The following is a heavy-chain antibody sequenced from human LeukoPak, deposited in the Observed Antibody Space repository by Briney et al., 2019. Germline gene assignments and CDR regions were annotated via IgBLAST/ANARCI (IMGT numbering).Heavy chain of an antibody. Sequence: PGGSLRLSCAASGFTFSSYAMSWVRQAPGKGLEWVSAISGSGGSTYYADSVKSRFTISRDNSKNTLYLQMNSLRAEDTAVYYCANTKIAAAGYFDYWGQGTLVTVSS. D-gene: IGHD6-13*01. V-gene: IGHV3-23*01. CDR2: ISGSGGST. CDR3: ANTKIAAAGYFDY. CDR1: GFTFSSYA. J-gene: IGHJ4*02.